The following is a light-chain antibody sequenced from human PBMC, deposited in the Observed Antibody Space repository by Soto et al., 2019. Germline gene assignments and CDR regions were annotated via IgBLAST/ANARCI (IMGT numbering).Light chain of an antibody. Sequence: EIVLTQSPGTLSLSPGERATLSCRASQSVSSSYLAWYQQKPGQAPRLLIYDASSRATDVPDSFSGSGSGTDFTLTISRLEPEDFAVYFGQEYGSSPYTFGQGTKLEIK. CDR2: DAS. J-gene: IGKJ2*01. CDR3: QEYGSSPYT. V-gene: IGKV3-20*01. CDR1: QSVSSSY.